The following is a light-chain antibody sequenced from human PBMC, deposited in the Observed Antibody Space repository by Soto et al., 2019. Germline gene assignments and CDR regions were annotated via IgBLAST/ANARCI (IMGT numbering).Light chain of an antibody. J-gene: IGKJ5*01. CDR3: QQLNSYPAIT. V-gene: IGKV1-9*01. Sequence: IQLTQSPSSLSASVGDRVTITCRASQGISSYLAWYQQKPGKAPKLLIYAASTLQSGVPSRFSGSGSRTDFTLTISSLQPEDFATYYCQQLNSYPAITFGQGTRLEIK. CDR1: QGISSY. CDR2: AAS.